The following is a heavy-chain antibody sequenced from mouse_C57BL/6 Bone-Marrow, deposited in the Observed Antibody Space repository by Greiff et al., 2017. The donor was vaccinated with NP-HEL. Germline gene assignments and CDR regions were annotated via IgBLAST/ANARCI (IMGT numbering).Heavy chain of an antibody. D-gene: IGHD2-4*01. CDR3: AREGGLRRRTYAMDY. CDR2: INYDGSST. J-gene: IGHJ4*01. V-gene: IGHV5-16*01. Sequence: EVKLMESEGGLVQPGSSMKLSCTTSGFTFSDYYMAWVRQVPEKGLDWVANINYDGSSTYYLDSLKCRFIISRDNAKNILYLQMSSLKSEDTATYYCAREGGLRRRTYAMDYWGQGTSVTVSP. CDR1: GFTFSDYY.